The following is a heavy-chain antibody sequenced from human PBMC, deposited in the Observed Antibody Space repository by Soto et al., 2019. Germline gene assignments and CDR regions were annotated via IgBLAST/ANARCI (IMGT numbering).Heavy chain of an antibody. CDR2: IYYSGST. CDR1: GGSISSYY. V-gene: IGHV4-59*01. D-gene: IGHD6-19*01. Sequence: PSETLSLTCTVSGGSISSYYWSWIRQPPGKGLEWIGYIYYSGSTNYNPSLKSRVTISVDTSKNQFSLKLSSVTAADTAVYYCARVTYSSGWLNFDYWGQGTLVTVSS. CDR3: ARVTYSSGWLNFDY. J-gene: IGHJ4*02.